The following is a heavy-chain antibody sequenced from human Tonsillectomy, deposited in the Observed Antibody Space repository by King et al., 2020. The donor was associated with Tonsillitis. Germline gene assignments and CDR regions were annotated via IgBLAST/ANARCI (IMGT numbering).Heavy chain of an antibody. CDR1: EFIFSTYT. Sequence: VQLVESGGGLGKPGGSLRLSCEASEFIFSTYTINWVRQAPGKGRELGSSIGSSGGYIYYADSVKGRFTITRDNAENSLYLQMNSLRAEDTAVYYCARVKKYYYDSSGYPLDTFDIWGQGTMVTVSS. V-gene: IGHV3-21*01. CDR3: ARVKKYYYDSSGYPLDTFDI. CDR2: IGSSGGYI. D-gene: IGHD3-22*01. J-gene: IGHJ3*02.